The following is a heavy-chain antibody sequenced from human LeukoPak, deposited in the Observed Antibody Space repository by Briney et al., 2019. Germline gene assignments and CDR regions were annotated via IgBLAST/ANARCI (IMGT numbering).Heavy chain of an antibody. V-gene: IGHV1-24*01. CDR1: GYTLTELS. D-gene: IGHD6-19*01. CDR3: ATRIAVADPGPEYFQH. J-gene: IGHJ1*01. Sequence: GASVKVSCKVSGYTLTELSMHWVRQAPGKGLEWMGGFDPEDGETIYAQKFQGRVTMTEDTSTDTAYMELSSLRSEDTAVYYCATRIAVADPGPEYFQHWGQAPWSPSPQ. CDR2: FDPEDGET.